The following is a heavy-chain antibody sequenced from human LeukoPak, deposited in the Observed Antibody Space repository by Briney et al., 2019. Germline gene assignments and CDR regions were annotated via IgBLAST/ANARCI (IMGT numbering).Heavy chain of an antibody. V-gene: IGHV1-18*01. CDR2: ISAYTGST. D-gene: IGHD1-26*01. CDR1: GYTFINYG. CDR3: ARTVGATGAFDI. Sequence: ASVKVSCKASGYTFINYGLTWVRQAPGQGFEWMGWISAYTGSTNYAQELQGRVTMPTDPPTSTAYMDRRSRRSDDTAVYYCARTVGATGAFDIWGQGTMVIVSS. J-gene: IGHJ3*02.